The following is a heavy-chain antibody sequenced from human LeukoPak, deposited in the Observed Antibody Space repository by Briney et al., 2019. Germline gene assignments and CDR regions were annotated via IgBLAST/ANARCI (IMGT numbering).Heavy chain of an antibody. D-gene: IGHD1-26*01. CDR3: ARGEGSWFDY. Sequence: PGGSLRLSCAASGFTFSSYSMNWVRQAPGKGLEWVSYISSSSTIYYADSVKGRFTISRDNAKNSLYLQMNSLRAEDTAVYYCARGEGSWFDYWGQGTLVTVSS. V-gene: IGHV3-48*04. J-gene: IGHJ4*02. CDR2: ISSSSTI. CDR1: GFTFSSYS.